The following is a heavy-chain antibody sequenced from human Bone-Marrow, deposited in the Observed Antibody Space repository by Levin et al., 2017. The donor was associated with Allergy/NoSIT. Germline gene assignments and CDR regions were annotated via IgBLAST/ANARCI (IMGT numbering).Heavy chain of an antibody. J-gene: IGHJ1*01. CDR3: ATGVVTVIQRDEYFQY. D-gene: IGHD2-21*02. Sequence: SVKVSCKASGGIFSSYAITWLRQAPGQGLEWMGGIIPMFTTSNYAQKFQGRVTITADEKTRTAYMELSSLRSEDTAVYYCATGVVTVIQRDEYFQYWGQGTLVTVSS. CDR1: GGIFSSYA. CDR2: IIPMFTTS. V-gene: IGHV1-69*13.